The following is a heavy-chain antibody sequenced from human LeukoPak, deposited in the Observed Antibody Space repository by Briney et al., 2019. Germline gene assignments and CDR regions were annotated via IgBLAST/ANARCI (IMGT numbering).Heavy chain of an antibody. V-gene: IGHV3-23*01. J-gene: IGHJ4*02. CDR3: AREATGGDGD. CDR2: ISGSGGST. Sequence: PGGSLRLSCAASGFTFSSYAVSWVRQAPGKGLQWVSAISGSGGSTYYADSVKGRFTISRDNAKNSLYLQMNSLRAEDTAVYYCAREATGGDGDWGQGTLVTVSS. CDR1: GFTFSSYA. D-gene: IGHD2-21*01.